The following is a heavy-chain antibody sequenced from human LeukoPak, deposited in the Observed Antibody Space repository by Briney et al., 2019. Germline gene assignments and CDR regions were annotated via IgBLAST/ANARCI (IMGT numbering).Heavy chain of an antibody. Sequence: SETLSLTCTVSGYSISSGYYWGWIRQPPGKGLEWIGSIYYSGSTYYNPSLKSRVTISVDTSKNQFSLKLSSVTAADTAVYYCARDGDGTGAWGQGTLVTVSS. CDR1: GYSISSGYY. V-gene: IGHV4-38-2*02. CDR2: IYYSGST. CDR3: ARDGDGTGA. D-gene: IGHD5-24*01. J-gene: IGHJ5*02.